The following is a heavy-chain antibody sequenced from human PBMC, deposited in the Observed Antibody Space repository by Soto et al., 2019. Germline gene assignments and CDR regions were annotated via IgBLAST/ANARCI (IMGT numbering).Heavy chain of an antibody. J-gene: IGHJ4*02. D-gene: IGHD6-19*01. Sequence: PSATLYLTCTVSGGSVIGGSFYWTWIRQPPGKALEWIGYIYYSGSTNYTPSLKSRVTISVDTSKNQFSLKLSSVTAADTAVYYCARAGSSGWYFPTSSPPYYFDYWGQGTLVTVSS. V-gene: IGHV4-61*01. CDR2: IYYSGST. CDR1: GGSVIGGSFY. CDR3: ARAGSSGWYFPTSSPPYYFDY.